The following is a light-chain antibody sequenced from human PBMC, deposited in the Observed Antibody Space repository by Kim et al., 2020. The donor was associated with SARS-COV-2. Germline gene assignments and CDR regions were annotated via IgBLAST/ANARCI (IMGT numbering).Light chain of an antibody. J-gene: IGLJ3*02. Sequence: GERVTISCTWSTSNIGAGYAVHWYQQVRGTAPKLLIYDNNNRPSGVPDRFSASKSGTSASLAITGLQPEDEADYYCQAYDSSLRLVFGGGTQLTVL. CDR3: QAYDSSLRLV. CDR2: DNN. CDR1: TSNIGAGYA. V-gene: IGLV1-40*01.